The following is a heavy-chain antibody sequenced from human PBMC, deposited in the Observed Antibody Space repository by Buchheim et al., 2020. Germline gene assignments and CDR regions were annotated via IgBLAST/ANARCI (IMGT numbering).Heavy chain of an antibody. CDR2: IKEDGTEV. CDR3: VRFGIVPPIYYFDY. D-gene: IGHD2/OR15-2a*01. CDR1: GFTFSDYY. J-gene: IGHJ4*02. V-gene: IGHV3-7*01. Sequence: VQLVESGGGLVKPGGSLRLSCAASGFTFSDYYMSWIRQAPGKGLEWVANIKEDGTEVHFVDSVKGRFFISRDNARKSLYLQLNSLRVEDSAMYYCVRFGIVPPIYYFDYWGQGT.